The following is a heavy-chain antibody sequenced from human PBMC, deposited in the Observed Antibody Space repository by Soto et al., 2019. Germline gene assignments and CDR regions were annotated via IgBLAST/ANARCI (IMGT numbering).Heavy chain of an antibody. Sequence: SETLSLTCTVSGGSISSGGYYWSWIRQHPGKGLEWIGYIYYSGSTHYNPSLKSRVTISVDTSKNQFSLKLSSVTAADTAVYYCASLKRGYSYGYFDYWGQGTLVTVPS. D-gene: IGHD5-18*01. V-gene: IGHV4-31*03. J-gene: IGHJ4*02. CDR1: GGSISSGGYY. CDR3: ASLKRGYSYGYFDY. CDR2: IYYSGST.